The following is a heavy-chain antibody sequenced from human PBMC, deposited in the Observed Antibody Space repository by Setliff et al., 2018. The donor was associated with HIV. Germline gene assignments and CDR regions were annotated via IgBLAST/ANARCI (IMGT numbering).Heavy chain of an antibody. D-gene: IGHD1-26*01. Sequence: GGSLRLSCAASGFTFSNAWMNWVRQAPGKGLEWVGRIKSKTDGGTTDYAAPVKGRFTISRDDAKNKLYLQMNSLKTEDTAVYYCTTDLGGSYHGWNYWGQGTLVTVSS. CDR2: IKSKTDGGTT. V-gene: IGHV3-15*07. J-gene: IGHJ4*02. CDR3: TTDLGGSYHGWNY. CDR1: GFTFSNAW.